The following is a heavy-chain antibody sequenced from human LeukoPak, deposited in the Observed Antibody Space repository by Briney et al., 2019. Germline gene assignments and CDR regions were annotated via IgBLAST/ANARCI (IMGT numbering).Heavy chain of an antibody. J-gene: IGHJ4*02. D-gene: IGHD5-18*01. CDR2: IIPILGIA. CDR3: ARDGMYSYGPPPLDY. V-gene: IGHV1-69*04. CDR1: GGTFSSYA. Sequence: SVKVSCKASGGTFSSYAISWVRQAPGQGLEWLGRIIPILGIANYAQKFQGRVTITADKSTSTAYMELSSLRSEDTAVYYCARDGMYSYGPPPLDYWGQGTLVTVSS.